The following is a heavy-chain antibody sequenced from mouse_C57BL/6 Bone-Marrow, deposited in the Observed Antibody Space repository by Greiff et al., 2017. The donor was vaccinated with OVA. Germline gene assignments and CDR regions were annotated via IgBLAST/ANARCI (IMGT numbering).Heavy chain of an antibody. CDR1: GYTFTSYW. D-gene: IGHD2-5*01. V-gene: IGHV1-55*01. CDR2: IYPGSGST. J-gene: IGHJ4*01. CDR3: ARSISNYVYYYAMDY. Sequence: QVQLQQSGAELVKPGASVKMSCKASGYTFTSYWITWVKQRPGQGLEWIGDIYPGSGSTNYNEKFKSKATLTVDTSSSTAYMQLSSLTSEDSAVYYCARSISNYVYYYAMDYWGQGTSVTVSS.